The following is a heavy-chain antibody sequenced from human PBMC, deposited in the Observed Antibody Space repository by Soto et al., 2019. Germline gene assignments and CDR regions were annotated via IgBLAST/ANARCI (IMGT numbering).Heavy chain of an antibody. CDR2: INSDGSST. J-gene: IGHJ4*02. V-gene: IGHV3-74*01. D-gene: IGHD4-17*01. CDR1: GFTFSGYW. Sequence: EVQLVESGGGLVQPGGSLRLSCAASGFTFSGYWMHWVRQATGKGLVWVSRINSDGSSTSYADSVKGRFTISRDNAKNTLYLQMNSLRADDTAVYYCAREAPYGDPSDYWGQGTLVTVSS. CDR3: AREAPYGDPSDY.